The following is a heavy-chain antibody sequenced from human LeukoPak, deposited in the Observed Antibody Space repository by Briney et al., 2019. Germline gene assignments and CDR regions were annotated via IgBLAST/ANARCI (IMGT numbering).Heavy chain of an antibody. CDR3: AKDRGYCSSTSCYATWVLDY. CDR1: GGSISSGGYS. CDR2: IYHSGST. J-gene: IGHJ4*02. V-gene: IGHV4-30-2*01. Sequence: SQTLSLTCAVSGGSISSGGYSWNWIRQPPGKALEWIGYIYHSGSTYYNPSLKSRVTIAVDRSKNQFSLRLSSVTAEDTAVYYCAKDRGYCSSTSCYATWVLDYWGQGTLVTVSS. D-gene: IGHD2-2*01.